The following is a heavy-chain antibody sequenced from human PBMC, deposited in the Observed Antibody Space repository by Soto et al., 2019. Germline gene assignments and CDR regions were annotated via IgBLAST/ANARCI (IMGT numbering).Heavy chain of an antibody. CDR3: ARTQGSGVSDY. CDR1: GDSITHNY. Sequence: QVQLQESGPGLVKPSETLSRACSVSGDSITHNYWSWIRQPPGKGLEWIAYISHSARINYNPSLKSRVSISLDTSKNQFSLMLNSLTPADTAVYYCARTQGSGVSDYWGQGTLVTVSS. D-gene: IGHD3-3*01. J-gene: IGHJ4*02. V-gene: IGHV4-59*01. CDR2: ISHSARI.